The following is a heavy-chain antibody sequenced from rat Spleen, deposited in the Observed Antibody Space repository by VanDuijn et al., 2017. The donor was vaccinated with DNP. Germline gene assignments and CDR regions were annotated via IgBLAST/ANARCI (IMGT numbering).Heavy chain of an antibody. V-gene: IGHV5-25*01. CDR3: AKNSGYYFDY. CDR1: GFTFSNYD. J-gene: IGHJ2*01. CDR2: ISTNGGGT. Sequence: EVQLVESGGGLVQPGRSMKLSCAASGFTFSNYDMAWVRQTPTKGLEWFATISTNGGGTYYPDSVKGRFTISRDNAKSSLYLQMNSLKSEDTATYYCAKNSGYYFDYWGQGVMVTVSS. D-gene: IGHD4-3*01.